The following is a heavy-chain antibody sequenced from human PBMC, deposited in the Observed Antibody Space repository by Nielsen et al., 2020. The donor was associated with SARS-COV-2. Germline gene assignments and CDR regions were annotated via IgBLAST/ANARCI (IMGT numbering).Heavy chain of an antibody. Sequence: ASVKVSCKASGYTFTSYGISWVRQAPGQGLEWMGWISAYNGNTNYAQKLQGRVTMTTDTSTSTAYMELRSLRSDDTAVYYCARYYYDSSGYYHYYYYGMDVWGQGTTVTVSS. CDR2: ISAYNGNT. D-gene: IGHD3-22*01. J-gene: IGHJ6*02. CDR1: GYTFTSYG. V-gene: IGHV1-18*01. CDR3: ARYYYDSSGYYHYYYYGMDV.